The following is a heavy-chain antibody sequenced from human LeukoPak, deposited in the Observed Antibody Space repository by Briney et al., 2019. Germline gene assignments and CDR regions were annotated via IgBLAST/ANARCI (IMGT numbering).Heavy chain of an antibody. J-gene: IGHJ4*02. V-gene: IGHV3-23*01. CDR3: AKVYVSSWSQHGY. CDR1: GFTFSSSA. CDR2: ISGSGGTT. Sequence: PGGSLRLSCAASGFTFSSSAMSWVRQASGKGLEWVSDISGSGGTTHYADSVKGRFTISRDNSKNTVNLQMNSLRAEDTAVYYCAKVYVSSWSQHGYWGQGTLVTVSS. D-gene: IGHD6-13*01.